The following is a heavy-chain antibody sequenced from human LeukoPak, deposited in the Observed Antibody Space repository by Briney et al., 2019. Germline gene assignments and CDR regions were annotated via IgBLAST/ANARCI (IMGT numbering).Heavy chain of an antibody. CDR3: AREGGYSSSWYGFDY. J-gene: IGHJ4*02. Sequence: ASVKVSCKASGYTFTGYYMHWVRQAPGQGLEWMGWINPNSGGTNYAQKFQGWVTMTRDTSISTAYMELSRLRSDDTAVYYCAREGGYSSSWYGFDYWGQGTLVTVSS. CDR1: GYTFTGYY. CDR2: INPNSGGT. D-gene: IGHD6-13*01. V-gene: IGHV1-2*04.